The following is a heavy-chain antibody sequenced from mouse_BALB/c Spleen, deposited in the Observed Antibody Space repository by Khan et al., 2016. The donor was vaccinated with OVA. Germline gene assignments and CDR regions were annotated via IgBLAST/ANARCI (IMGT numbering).Heavy chain of an antibody. CDR1: GFDFSRYW. CDR3: AREDYPNYFDY. V-gene: IGHV4-1*02. Sequence: EVKLLESGGGLVQPGGSLKLSCEASGFDFSRYWMSWVRQAPGKGLEWIGEINPDSSTINYTPSLKDKFIISRDNANNTLFLQMSKVSSEDTALYYCAREDYPNYFDYWGQGTTLTVSA. D-gene: IGHD2-13*01. J-gene: IGHJ2*01. CDR2: INPDSSTI.